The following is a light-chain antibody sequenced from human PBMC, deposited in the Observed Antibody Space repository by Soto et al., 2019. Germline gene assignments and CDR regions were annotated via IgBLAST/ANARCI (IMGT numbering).Light chain of an antibody. J-gene: IGKJ1*01. Sequence: DIVLTQSPGTLSLSPGERATLSCRANQRVSSSYLAWYQQKPGQAPRLLIYGAYSRATGIQDRFSGSGSGTDFTLTIRRLEPEDFAVYYCQQYGSSPQTFGQGTKVDI. V-gene: IGKV3-20*01. CDR2: GAY. CDR3: QQYGSSPQT. CDR1: QRVSSSY.